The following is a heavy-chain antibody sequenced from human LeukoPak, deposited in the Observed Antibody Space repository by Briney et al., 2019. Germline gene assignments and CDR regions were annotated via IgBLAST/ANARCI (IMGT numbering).Heavy chain of an antibody. CDR3: ARGATMVRGVISAFDP. J-gene: IGHJ5*02. V-gene: IGHV1-18*01. CDR1: GYTFTSYG. CDR2: ISAYNGNT. D-gene: IGHD3-10*01. Sequence: ASVKVSCKASGYTFTSYGISWVRQAPGQGLEWMGWISAYNGNTNYAQKLQGRVTMTRDTSISTAYMELSRLRSDDTAVYYCARGATMVRGVISAFDPWGQGTLVTVSS.